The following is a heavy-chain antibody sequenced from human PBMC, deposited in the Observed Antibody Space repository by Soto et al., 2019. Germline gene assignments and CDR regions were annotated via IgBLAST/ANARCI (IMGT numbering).Heavy chain of an antibody. CDR2: IIPIFGTA. Sequence: GASVKVSCKASGGTFSSYAISWVRQAPGQGLEWMGGIIPIFGTANYAQKFQGRVTITADESTSTAYMELSSLRSEDTAVYYCARGNIVVVPAAIFYYYYGMDVWGQGTTVTVS. J-gene: IGHJ6*02. CDR3: ARGNIVVVPAAIFYYYYGMDV. V-gene: IGHV1-69*13. CDR1: GGTFSSYA. D-gene: IGHD2-2*01.